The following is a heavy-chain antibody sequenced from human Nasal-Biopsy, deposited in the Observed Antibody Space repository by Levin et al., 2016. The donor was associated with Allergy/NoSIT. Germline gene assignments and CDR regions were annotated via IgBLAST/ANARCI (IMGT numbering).Heavy chain of an antibody. CDR3: ATSPNLGMYDYFGLNV. CDR1: GVYFNHY. V-gene: IGHV4-59*11. D-gene: IGHD7-27*01. CDR2: VYFTGSV. Sequence: SETLSLTCTIPGVYFNHYCSWIRQSPGKGLEWIGYVYFTGSVKYHPSLRGRVTISLHSSRSQFSLTLTSVTAADAAVYYCATSPNLGMYDYFGLNVWGPGTTVTVSS. J-gene: IGHJ6*02.